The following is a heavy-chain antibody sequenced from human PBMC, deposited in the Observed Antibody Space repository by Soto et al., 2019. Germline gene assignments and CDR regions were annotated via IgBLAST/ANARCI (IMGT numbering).Heavy chain of an antibody. CDR2: MNPNSGNT. CDR1: GYTFTSYD. J-gene: IGHJ6*03. V-gene: IGHV1-8*01. CDR3: ARGPYYYYYRDV. Sequence: ASVKVSCKASGYTFTSYDINWVRQATGQGLEWMGWMNPNSGNTGYARNFQGRVTMTRNTSISTAYMELSSLRSEDTAVYYCARGPYYYYYRDVWGKGTTVTVSS.